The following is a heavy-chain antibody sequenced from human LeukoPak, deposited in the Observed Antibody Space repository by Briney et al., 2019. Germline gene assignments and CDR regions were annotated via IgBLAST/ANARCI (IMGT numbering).Heavy chain of an antibody. Sequence: EASVKVSCKASGYTFTDYYMHWVRQAPRQGLEWMGWINPNSGVTNYAQKFQGWVTMTRDTSISTAYMELSRLTSDDTAVYYCARSDYNDYRGLGFWGQGTLVTVSS. V-gene: IGHV1-2*04. CDR3: ARSDYNDYRGLGF. CDR2: INPNSGVT. J-gene: IGHJ4*02. D-gene: IGHD4-11*01. CDR1: GYTFTDYY.